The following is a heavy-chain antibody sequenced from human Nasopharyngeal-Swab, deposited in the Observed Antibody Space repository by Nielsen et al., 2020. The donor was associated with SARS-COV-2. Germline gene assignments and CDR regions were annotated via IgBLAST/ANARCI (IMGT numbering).Heavy chain of an antibody. D-gene: IGHD1-26*01. J-gene: IGHJ4*02. CDR3: AREGSSSIVGATFFDY. CDR2: IHQDGSEK. V-gene: IGHV3-7*03. CDR1: GFTFSNYW. Sequence: GESLKISCAASGFTFSNYWMSWVRQTPGKGLEWVANIHQDGSEKTYVDSVKGRFTISRDNSKNSLYLQMNSLRAEDTAVYYCAREGSSSIVGATFFDYWGQGTLVTVSS.